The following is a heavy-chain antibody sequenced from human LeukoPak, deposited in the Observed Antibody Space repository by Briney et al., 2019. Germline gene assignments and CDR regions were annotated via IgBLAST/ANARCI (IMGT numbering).Heavy chain of an antibody. V-gene: IGHV4-30-2*01. Sequence: SQTLSLTCAVSGGSISSGGYSWNWIRQPPGKGLEWIGYIYHSGSTYYNPSLKSRVTISVDRSKNQFSLKLSSVTAADTAVYYCARHKAAFDIWGQGTMVTVSS. CDR1: GGSISSGGYS. CDR2: IYHSGST. J-gene: IGHJ3*02. CDR3: ARHKAAFDI.